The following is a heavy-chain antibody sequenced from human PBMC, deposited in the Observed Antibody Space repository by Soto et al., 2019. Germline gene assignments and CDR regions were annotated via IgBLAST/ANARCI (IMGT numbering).Heavy chain of an antibody. J-gene: IGHJ3*02. D-gene: IGHD6-25*01. CDR2: SKSKTDGGTT. Sequence: EVQLVESGGGLVQPGGSLRLSCAASGFTFSNAWMNWVRQAPGKGLEWVGLSKSKTDGGTTDYTAPVKGRFTISRDDSKNTLYLQMNSLKVEDTALYYCVSEVSGAFHIWGQGTMVTVSS. CDR1: GFTFSNAW. CDR3: VSEVSGAFHI. V-gene: IGHV3-15*01.